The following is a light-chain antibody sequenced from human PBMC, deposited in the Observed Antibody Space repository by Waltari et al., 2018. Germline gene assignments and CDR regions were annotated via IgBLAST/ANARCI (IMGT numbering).Light chain of an antibody. CDR3: ATWDDSLSAWV. CDR1: SSNIGSTY. V-gene: IGLV1-47*01. Sequence: QSVLTQPPSASGTPGQRVTVSCSGSSSNIGSTYVHWYQQLPGTAPRLLIYRNNQRPAGVPDRFSGSKSGTSASLAISGLRSEDEADYYCATWDDSLSAWVFGGGTKLTVL. J-gene: IGLJ3*02. CDR2: RNN.